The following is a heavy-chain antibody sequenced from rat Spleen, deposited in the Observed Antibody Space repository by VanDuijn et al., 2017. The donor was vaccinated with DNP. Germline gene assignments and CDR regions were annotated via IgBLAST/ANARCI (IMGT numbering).Heavy chain of an antibody. CDR1: GFTFSDYY. J-gene: IGHJ4*01. CDR3: TRDNYSSYMPYYYAMDA. CDR2: ISTSGGRT. Sequence: EVQLVESGGGLVQPGRSLKLSCAASGFTFSDYYMAWVRQAPTKGLEWVAAISTSGGRTYYRDSVKGRFTFSRDNAKSTLYLQMNSLRSEDTATYYCTRDNYSSYMPYYYAMDAWGQGTSVTVSS. V-gene: IGHV5-27*01. D-gene: IGHD1-2*01.